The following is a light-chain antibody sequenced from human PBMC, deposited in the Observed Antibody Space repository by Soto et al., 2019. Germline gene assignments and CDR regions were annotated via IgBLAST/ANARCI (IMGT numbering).Light chain of an antibody. CDR1: QSVSSN. CDR2: VAS. Sequence: EIVMTQSPATLSVSPGERATLSCRASQSVSSNLAWYQQKPGQAPRLLIYVASTRATGIPARFSGSGSGTEFTLTISSRQSEDFAVYYCQQYNNWPPRYTFGQGTKLEIK. CDR3: QQYNNWPPRYT. J-gene: IGKJ2*01. V-gene: IGKV3-15*01.